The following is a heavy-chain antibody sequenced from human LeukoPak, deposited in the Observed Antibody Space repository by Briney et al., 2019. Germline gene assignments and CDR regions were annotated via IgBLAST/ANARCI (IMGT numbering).Heavy chain of an antibody. V-gene: IGHV3-23*01. CDR2: ISGSGGST. D-gene: IGHD3-9*01. Sequence: GRSLRLSCAASGFTFSSYAMSWVRQAPGKGLEWVSAISGSGGSTYYADSVKGRFTISRDNAKNSLYLQMNSLRAEDTAVYYCARGVVRYFDYWGQGALVTVSS. CDR1: GFTFSSYA. CDR3: ARGVVRYFDY. J-gene: IGHJ4*02.